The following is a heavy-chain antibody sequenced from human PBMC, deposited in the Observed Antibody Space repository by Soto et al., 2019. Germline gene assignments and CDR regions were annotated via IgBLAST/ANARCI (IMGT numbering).Heavy chain of an antibody. CDR2: ISTSRNYI. V-gene: IGHV3-21*01. D-gene: IGHD6-13*01. CDR3: STWSRYYGMDV. J-gene: IGHJ6*02. CDR1: GFTFSTYS. Sequence: YLRLSCAASGFTFSTYSMNWVRQAPGKGLEWVSSISTSRNYIYYAGSVKGRFTISRDNAKNSLYLQMNSLRAEDTAVYYCSTWSRYYGMDVWGQGTSVTVFS.